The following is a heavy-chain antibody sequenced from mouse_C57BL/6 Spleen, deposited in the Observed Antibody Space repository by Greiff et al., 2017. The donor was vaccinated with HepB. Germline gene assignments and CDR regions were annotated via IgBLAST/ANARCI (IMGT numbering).Heavy chain of an antibody. Sequence: DVKLVESGGGLVKPGGSLKLSCAASGFTFSSYAMSWVRQTPEKRLEWVATISDGGSYTYYPDNVKGRFTISRDNAKNNLYLQMSHLKSEDTAMYYCARVGGNHLYFDYWGQGTTLTVSS. CDR2: ISDGGSYT. CDR3: ARVGGNHLYFDY. V-gene: IGHV5-4*03. D-gene: IGHD2-1*01. J-gene: IGHJ2*01. CDR1: GFTFSSYA.